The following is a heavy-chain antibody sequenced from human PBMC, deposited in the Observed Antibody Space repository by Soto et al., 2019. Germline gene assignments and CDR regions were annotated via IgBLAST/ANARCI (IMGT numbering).Heavy chain of an antibody. V-gene: IGHV1-69*01. J-gene: IGHJ4*02. CDR2: IIPYYNTL. D-gene: IGHD6-13*01. CDR3: ASGASRWYPYFFDS. CDR1: EGTFNSYA. Sequence: QAQVVQSGAEVRKPGSSVKLSCKASEGTFNSYAIAWVRQTPGQGLEWMGGIIPYYNTLNYAQKFQDRVTITADDSTNTVYMELSSLRSDDPAGYFCASGASRWYPYFFDSWAQGTLVTVSS.